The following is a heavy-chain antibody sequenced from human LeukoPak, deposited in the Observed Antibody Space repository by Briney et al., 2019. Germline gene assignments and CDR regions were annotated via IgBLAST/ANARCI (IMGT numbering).Heavy chain of an antibody. D-gene: IGHD3-10*01. J-gene: IGHJ6*03. V-gene: IGHV1-8*01. CDR2: MNPNSGNT. CDR3: ARVYKSFDYYYYYMDV. Sequence: ASVKVSCKASGYTFTSYDINWVRQATGQGLEWMEWMNPNSGNTGYAQKFQGRVTMTRNTSISTAYMELSSLRSEDTAVYYCARVYKSFDYYYYYMDVWGKGTTVTVSS. CDR1: GYTFTSYD.